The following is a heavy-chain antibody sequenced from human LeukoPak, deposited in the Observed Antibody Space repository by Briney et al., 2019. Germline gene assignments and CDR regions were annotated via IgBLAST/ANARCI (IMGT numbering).Heavy chain of an antibody. CDR1: GYTFTGYY. V-gene: IGHV7-4-1*02. D-gene: IGHD3-16*02. Sequence: GASVKVSCKASGYTFTGYYMHWVRQAPGQGLEWMGWINPNTGNPTYAQGFTGRFVFSLDTSVSTAYLQISSLKAEDTAVYYCARAYQPLEGLSFPDYWGQGTLVTVSS. CDR2: INPNTGNP. J-gene: IGHJ4*02. CDR3: ARAYQPLEGLSFPDY.